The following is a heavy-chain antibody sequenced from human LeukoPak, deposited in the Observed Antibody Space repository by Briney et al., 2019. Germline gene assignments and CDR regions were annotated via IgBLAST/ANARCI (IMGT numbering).Heavy chain of an antibody. Sequence: PSETLSLTCTVSGGLISISTYYWGWIRQPPGKGLEWIGSIYYSGTTHYNPSLKSRVTIAVDTSKNQFSLKLSSVTAADTAVYYCARGLRTTRGGGGAGGAFDIWGQGTMVTVSS. J-gene: IGHJ3*02. CDR2: IYYSGTT. CDR3: ARGLRTTRGGGGAGGAFDI. V-gene: IGHV4-39*07. D-gene: IGHD3-16*01. CDR1: GGLISISTYY.